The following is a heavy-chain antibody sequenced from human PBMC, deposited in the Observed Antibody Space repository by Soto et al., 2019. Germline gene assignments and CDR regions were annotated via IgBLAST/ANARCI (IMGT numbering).Heavy chain of an antibody. Sequence: QVHLLLQSGAEVKKPGSSVKVACKASGGNPSNSAISWVRQPPGQGLEWMGGIIPVFGIISHAQNFQGRVTITADESTSTAYMELSSLRSEDTAVYFCAGGRIVVAGSSAYYSMDVWGQGTTVTVSS. CDR2: IIPVFGII. CDR1: GGNPSNSA. CDR3: AGGRIVVAGSSAYYSMDV. J-gene: IGHJ6*02. V-gene: IGHV1-69*01. D-gene: IGHD6-19*01.